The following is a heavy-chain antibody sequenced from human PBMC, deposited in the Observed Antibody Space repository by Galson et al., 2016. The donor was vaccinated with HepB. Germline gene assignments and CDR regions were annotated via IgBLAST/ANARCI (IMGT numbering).Heavy chain of an antibody. J-gene: IGHJ4*02. CDR1: GFTFSDYP. Sequence: SLRLSCATSGFTFSDYPMYWIRQAPGEGLEWVARISHDAIHTSYADSLKGRFTISRDNSRNTLYLQINSLRADDTAVYYCAGVPSGKRLDYWGQGTLVTVSS. CDR2: ISHDAIHT. D-gene: IGHD4-23*01. CDR3: AGVPSGKRLDY. V-gene: IGHV3-30-3*01.